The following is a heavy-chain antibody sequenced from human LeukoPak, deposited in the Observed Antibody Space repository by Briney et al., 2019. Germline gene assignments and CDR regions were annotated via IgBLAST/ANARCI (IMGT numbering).Heavy chain of an antibody. CDR1: GFTFSNYG. CDR3: AKDMRYDTSGYFDS. V-gene: IGHV3-23*01. D-gene: IGHD3-22*01. J-gene: IGHJ4*02. Sequence: GGSLRLSCAGSGFTFSNYGMNWVRQAPGKGLEWVSGISGSGGSTNHADPVKGRFTISRDNLKNTLYLQMNSLRAEDTAVVYCAKDMRYDTSGYFDSWGQGTLVTVSS. CDR2: ISGSGGST.